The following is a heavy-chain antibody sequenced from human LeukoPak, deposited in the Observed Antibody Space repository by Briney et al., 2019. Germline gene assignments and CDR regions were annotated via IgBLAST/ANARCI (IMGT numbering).Heavy chain of an antibody. J-gene: IGHJ4*02. CDR3: ASTLTVYSSSSGGV. V-gene: IGHV3-21*01. CDR1: GFTFSSYS. Sequence: GGSLRLSCAASGFTFSSYSMNWVRQAPGKGLEWVSSISSSSSYIYYADSVKGRFTISRDNAKNSLYLQMNSLRAEDTAVYYCASTLTVYSSSSGGVWGQGILVTVSS. D-gene: IGHD6-6*01. CDR2: ISSSSSYI.